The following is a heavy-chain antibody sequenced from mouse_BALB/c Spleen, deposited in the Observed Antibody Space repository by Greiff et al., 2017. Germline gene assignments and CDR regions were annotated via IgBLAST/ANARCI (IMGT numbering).Heavy chain of an antibody. D-gene: IGHD2-14*01. CDR3: ARERYYRYDDGYFDY. V-gene: IGHV3-5*02. Sequence: EVKLVESGPGLVKPSQTVSLTCTVTGISITTGNYRWSWIRQFPGNKLEWIGYIYYSGTITYNPSLTSRTTITRDTSKNQFFLEMNSLTAEDTATYYCARERYYRYDDGYFDYWGQGTTLTVSS. J-gene: IGHJ2*01. CDR2: IYYSGTI. CDR1: GISITTGNYR.